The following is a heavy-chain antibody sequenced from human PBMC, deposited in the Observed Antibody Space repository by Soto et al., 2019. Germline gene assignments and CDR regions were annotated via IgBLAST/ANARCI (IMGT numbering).Heavy chain of an antibody. CDR3: ARGNYGFDY. CDR2: MHYNGYT. V-gene: IGHV4-59*01. D-gene: IGHD3-10*01. Sequence: SETLSLTCTVSSDSISNYYCSWFRQPPGKGLEWIGYMHYNGYTNYNPSLKSRVTISVDTSKNQFSLKLSSVTAADTAVYYCARGNYGFDYWGQGTLVTVSS. J-gene: IGHJ4*02. CDR1: SDSISNYY.